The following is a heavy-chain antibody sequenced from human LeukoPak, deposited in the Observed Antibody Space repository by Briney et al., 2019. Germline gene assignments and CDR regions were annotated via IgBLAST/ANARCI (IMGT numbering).Heavy chain of an antibody. V-gene: IGHV4-4*07. CDR2: IYTSGST. CDR3: ASDGYNSDWYFDL. J-gene: IGHJ2*01. CDR1: GGSISSYY. D-gene: IGHD5-24*01. Sequence: SETLSLTCTVSGGSISSYYWSWLRQPAGKGLEWIGRIYTSGSTNYNPSLKSRVTMSVDTSKNQFSLKLSSVTAADTAVYYCASDGYNSDWYFDLWGRGTLVTVSS.